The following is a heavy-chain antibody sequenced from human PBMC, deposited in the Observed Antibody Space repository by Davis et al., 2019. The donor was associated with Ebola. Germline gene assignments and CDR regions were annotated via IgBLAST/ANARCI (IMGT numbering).Heavy chain of an antibody. D-gene: IGHD4-17*01. V-gene: IGHV3-11*01. Sequence: GESLKISCATAGFTFSDSYMQWIRQAPGKGLEWISSITGSESTTYYADSVKGRFTISRDNARNSVYLQLNSLRAEDTAVYYCATGVTTFRETGVGYWGQGTLVTVSS. CDR2: ITGSESTT. CDR1: GFTFSDSY. CDR3: ATGVTTFRETGVGY. J-gene: IGHJ4*02.